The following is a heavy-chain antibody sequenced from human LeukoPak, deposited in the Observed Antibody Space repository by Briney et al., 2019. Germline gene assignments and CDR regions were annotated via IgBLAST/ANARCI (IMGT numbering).Heavy chain of an antibody. Sequence: SGGSLRLSCAASGFTFSSYWMHWVRQAPGKGLVWVSRINSDGSSRSYTDSVKGRFTISRDNAKNTLYLQMNSLRAEDTAVYYCARDGDAVTMDYWGQGTLVTVSS. CDR2: INSDGSSR. CDR3: ARDGDAVTMDY. J-gene: IGHJ4*02. D-gene: IGHD3-10*01. V-gene: IGHV3-74*01. CDR1: GFTFSSYW.